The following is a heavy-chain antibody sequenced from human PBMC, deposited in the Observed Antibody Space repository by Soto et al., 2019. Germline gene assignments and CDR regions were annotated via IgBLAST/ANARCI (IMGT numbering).Heavy chain of an antibody. D-gene: IGHD1-26*01. CDR1: GFTFSDHY. CDR2: SRNRVNSHTT. J-gene: IGHJ6*01. Sequence: EVQLVESGGGLVQPGGSLRLSCAASGFTFSDHYMDWVRQAPGKGLEWVSRSRNRVNSHTTEYAASVKGRFTISRDESKSSLYLQMNSLKIEDTAVYYCTRGLLGGAPSYTFHGMDVCGQGTTVTVSS. V-gene: IGHV3-72*01. CDR3: TRGLLGGAPSYTFHGMDV.